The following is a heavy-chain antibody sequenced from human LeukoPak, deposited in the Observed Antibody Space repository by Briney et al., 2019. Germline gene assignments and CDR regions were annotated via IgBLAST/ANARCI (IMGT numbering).Heavy chain of an antibody. CDR1: GYSISSDNY. D-gene: IGHD2-21*02. CDR2: IYYSGST. Sequence: PSETLSLTCAVSGYSISSDNYWSWIRQPPGKGLEWIGYIYYSGSTNYNPSLKSRVTISVDTSKNQFSLKLSSVTAADTAVYYCARDGDADSDWGQGTLVTVSS. CDR3: ARDGDADSD. J-gene: IGHJ4*02. V-gene: IGHV4-61*01.